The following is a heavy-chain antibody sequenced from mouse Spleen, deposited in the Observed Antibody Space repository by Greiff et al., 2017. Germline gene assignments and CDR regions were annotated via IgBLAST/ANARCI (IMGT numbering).Heavy chain of an antibody. CDR3: ARISGYSTRGFAY. V-gene: IGHV1-54*01. J-gene: IGHJ3*01. CDR1: GYAFTNYL. CDR2: INPGSGGT. D-gene: IGHD3-2*02. Sequence: VQLQQSGAELVRPGTSVKVSCKASGYAFTNYLIEWVKQRPGQGLEWIGVINPGSGGTNYDEKFKGKATLTADKSSSTAYMQLSSLTSEDSAVYFCARISGYSTRGFAYWGQGTLVTVSA.